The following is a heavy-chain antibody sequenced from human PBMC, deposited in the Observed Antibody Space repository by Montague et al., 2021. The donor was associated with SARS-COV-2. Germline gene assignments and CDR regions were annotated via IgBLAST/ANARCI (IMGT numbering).Heavy chain of an antibody. CDR3: ARGSYGPDAFDI. CDR1: GVVEPRRRS. Sequence: SETLSLTCTVSGVVEPRRRSEEHTSELQSHHELVCRLLLEKKTNYNPSLKSRVTISLGTSKNQFSLKLNSVTAADTAVYYCARGSYGPDAFDIWGQGRMVTVSS. V-gene: IGHV4-61*01. J-gene: IGHJ3*02. D-gene: IGHD5-18*01. CDR2: LLEKKT.